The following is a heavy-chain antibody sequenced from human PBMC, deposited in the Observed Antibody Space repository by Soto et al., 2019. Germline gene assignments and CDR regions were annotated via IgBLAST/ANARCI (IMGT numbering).Heavy chain of an antibody. CDR2: IIPIFGTA. V-gene: IGHV1-69*13. J-gene: IGHJ5*02. Sequence: ASVKSPARFPDTPSLNYAISWVRQAPGQGLEWMGGIIPIFGTANYAQKFQGRVTITADESTSTAYMELSSLRSEDTAVYYCARDKGVLVPAAMGYGWFDPWGQGTLVTVSS. D-gene: IGHD2-2*01. CDR3: ARDKGVLVPAAMGYGWFDP. CDR1: DTPSLNYA.